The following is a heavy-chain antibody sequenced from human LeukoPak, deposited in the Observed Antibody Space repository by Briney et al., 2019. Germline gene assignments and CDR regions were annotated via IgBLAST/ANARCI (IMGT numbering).Heavy chain of an antibody. CDR2: ISYTGST. V-gene: IGHV4-39*02. J-gene: IGHJ4*02. CDR3: ARRSYNSPFRY. D-gene: IGHD5-24*01. Sequence: KASETLSLTCTVSGGSISSSNYYWGWIRQPPGQGLEWIGHISYTGSTYYNPSLKSRVTISVDTSKNHFSLNLRSVTAADTAVYYCARRSYNSPFRYWGQGTPVTVSS. CDR1: GGSISSSNYY.